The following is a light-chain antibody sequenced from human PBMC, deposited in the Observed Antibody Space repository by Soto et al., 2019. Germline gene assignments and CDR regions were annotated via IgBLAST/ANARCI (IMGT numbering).Light chain of an antibody. CDR2: DVS. V-gene: IGLV2-14*01. J-gene: IGLJ2*01. CDR3: SSYTSTNTLV. Sequence: QSALTQPVSVSGSPGQSIAISCTGTSSDVGGYNYVSWYQQHPGKAPKVMIYDVSNRPSGVSDRFSGSKSGNTASLTISGLQAEDEADYYCSSYTSTNTLVFGGGTKLTVL. CDR1: SSDVGGYNY.